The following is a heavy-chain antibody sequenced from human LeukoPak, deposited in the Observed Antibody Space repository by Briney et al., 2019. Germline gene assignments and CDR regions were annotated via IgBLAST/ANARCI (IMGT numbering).Heavy chain of an antibody. Sequence: PVGSLRLSCAASGFTFSTYAMTWVRQAPGKGLEWVSAISAAGDITYYADSVKGRFTISRDNSKNTLYLQMNSLRAEDTAVYHCAKNVQGSGRSRIDYWGQGTLVTVSS. CDR1: GFTFSTYA. CDR2: ISAAGDIT. CDR3: AKNVQGSGRSRIDY. J-gene: IGHJ4*02. D-gene: IGHD2-15*01. V-gene: IGHV3-23*01.